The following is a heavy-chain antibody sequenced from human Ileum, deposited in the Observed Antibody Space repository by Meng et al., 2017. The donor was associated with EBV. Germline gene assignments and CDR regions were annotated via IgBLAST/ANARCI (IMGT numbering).Heavy chain of an antibody. CDR3: ARGGDTSGYSLDY. CDR1: GGSISSGGYY. Sequence: QVQLQESGPGLVKPSQTLSPTCAVAGGSISSGGYYWSWIRQPPGKGLEWIGYIYKSGSTYYNPSLTSRVTISVDTSKNQFFLKLGSVTAADTGVYYCARGGDTSGYSLDYWGQGILVTVSS. D-gene: IGHD3-22*01. J-gene: IGHJ4*02. V-gene: IGHV4-30-4*01. CDR2: IYKSGST.